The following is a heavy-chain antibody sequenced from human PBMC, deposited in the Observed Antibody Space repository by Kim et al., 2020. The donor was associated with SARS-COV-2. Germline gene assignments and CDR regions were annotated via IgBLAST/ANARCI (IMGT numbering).Heavy chain of an antibody. CDR2: ISSSSSYI. CDR3: ARDNESSIFGVVIRPNSFDH. D-gene: IGHD3-3*01. Sequence: GGSLRLSCAASGFTFSSYSMNWVRQAPGKGLEWVSSISSSSSYIYYADSVKGRFTISRDNAKNSLYLQMNSLRAEDTAVYYCARDNESSIFGVVIRPNSFDHWRRGTLLTVSS. V-gene: IGHV3-21*01. CDR1: GFTFSSYS. J-gene: IGHJ4*02.